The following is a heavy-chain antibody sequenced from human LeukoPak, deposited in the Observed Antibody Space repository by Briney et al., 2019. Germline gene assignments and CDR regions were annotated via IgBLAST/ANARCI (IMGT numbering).Heavy chain of an antibody. CDR1: VGTISSSSYY. CDR3: AKREAARRYYFDY. V-gene: IGHV4-39*01. J-gene: IGHJ4*02. Sequence: SETLSLTCIVSVGTISSSSYYWGWIPQPPGKGLEWVGSIYYSGSTYYNPPLKSRVTISLDPSKNQFSLKLSSVTAADTAVYYCAKREAARRYYFDYWGQGTLVTVSS. CDR2: IYYSGST. D-gene: IGHD6-6*01.